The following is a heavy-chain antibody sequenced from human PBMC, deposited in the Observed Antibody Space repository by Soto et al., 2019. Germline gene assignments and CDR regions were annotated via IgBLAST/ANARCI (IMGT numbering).Heavy chain of an antibody. Sequence: GGSLRLSCAASGFTFSNYGMHWVRQAPGKGLEWVAIIWHDGNNKYYADSVRGRFIISRDNSKNRLYLQMNSLRAEDTAVYYCASDLVGASESYGLDVWGQGTQVTVYS. V-gene: IGHV3-33*01. CDR3: ASDLVGASESYGLDV. CDR1: GFTFSNYG. J-gene: IGHJ6*02. CDR2: IWHDGNNK. D-gene: IGHD1-26*01.